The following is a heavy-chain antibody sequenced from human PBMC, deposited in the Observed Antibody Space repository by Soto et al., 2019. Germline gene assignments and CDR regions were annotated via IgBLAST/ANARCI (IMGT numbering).Heavy chain of an antibody. CDR1: GFTFSSYV. Sequence: PRGSLRLSCAASGFTFSSYVMHWVRQAPGKGLEWVAVIWYDGSNKYYADSVKGRFTISRDNSKNTLYLQMNSLRAEDTAVYYCARFGSRWLSSILTYYFDYWGQGTLVTVS. CDR3: ARFGSRWLSSILTYYFDY. J-gene: IGHJ4*02. V-gene: IGHV3-33*01. D-gene: IGHD3-22*01. CDR2: IWYDGSNK.